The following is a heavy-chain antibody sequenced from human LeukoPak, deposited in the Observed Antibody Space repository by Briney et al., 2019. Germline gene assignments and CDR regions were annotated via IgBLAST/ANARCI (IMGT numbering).Heavy chain of an antibody. CDR3: ARDFAYSSGWGYNWFDP. Sequence: PGGSLRLSCAAPGFTFSSSWMSWVRQAPGKGLEWVANIKQDGSEKYYEDSVKGRFTISRDNAKNSLYLQMNSLGAEDTAVYYCARDFAYSSGWGYNWFDPWGQGTLVTVSS. D-gene: IGHD6-19*01. J-gene: IGHJ5*02. V-gene: IGHV3-7*01. CDR1: GFTFSSSW. CDR2: IKQDGSEK.